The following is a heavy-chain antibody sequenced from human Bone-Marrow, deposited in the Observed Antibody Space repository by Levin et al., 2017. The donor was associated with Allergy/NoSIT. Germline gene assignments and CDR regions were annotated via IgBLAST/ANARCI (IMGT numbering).Heavy chain of an antibody. J-gene: IGHJ4*02. V-gene: IGHV5-51*01. D-gene: IGHD4/OR15-4a*01. CDR1: GYSFASHW. CDR3: ARHLRDDGANYGWYFDF. Sequence: GESLKISCKASGYSFASHWIGWVRQPPGRGLEWMGIIYPGDSDTRYGPSFQGQVTMSVAKSISTAFLQWSSPPAPATAIYYCARHLRDDGANYGWYFDFWGQGTLVTVSS. CDR2: IYPGDSDT.